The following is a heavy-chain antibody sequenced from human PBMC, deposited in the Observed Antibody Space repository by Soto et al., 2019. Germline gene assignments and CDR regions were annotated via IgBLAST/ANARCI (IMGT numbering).Heavy chain of an antibody. V-gene: IGHV3-23*01. D-gene: IGHD5-12*01. Sequence: PGRSLRLSCAASGFTFSTYAMNWVLLAPGKGLEWISVISNSGRITFYADSVKGRFTISRDNSKNTLYLQMNNLRADDTAAYYCAKGGPTFLNWFGPWGQGALVTVSS. CDR2: ISNSGRIT. CDR3: AKGGPTFLNWFGP. CDR1: GFTFSTYA. J-gene: IGHJ5*02.